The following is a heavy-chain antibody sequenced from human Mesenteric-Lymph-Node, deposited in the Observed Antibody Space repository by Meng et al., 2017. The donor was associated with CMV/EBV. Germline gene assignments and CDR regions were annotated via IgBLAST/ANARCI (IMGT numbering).Heavy chain of an antibody. D-gene: IGHD2-2*01. Sequence: SETLSLTCTVSGGSITSSGYYWGWIRQPPGKGLEWIGSIFYSGSTYYNPSLKSRVTISVDTSKNQFSLRLSSVTAADTAVYYCARGPYIVVVPAATYYYYGMDVWGQGTTVTVSS. CDR3: ARGPYIVVVPAATYYYYGMDV. CDR2: IFYSGST. V-gene: IGHV4-39*07. J-gene: IGHJ6*02. CDR1: GGSITSSGYY.